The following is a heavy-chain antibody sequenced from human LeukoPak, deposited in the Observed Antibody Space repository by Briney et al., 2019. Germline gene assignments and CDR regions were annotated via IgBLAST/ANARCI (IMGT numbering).Heavy chain of an antibody. Sequence: GGSLRLSCAASGFTFSSYAMSWVRQAPGKGLEWVSSISSSSSYIYYADSVKGRFTISRDNAKNSLYLQMNSLRAEDTAVYYCARDRYTVTTSGGAFDIWGQGTMVTVSS. CDR3: ARDRYTVTTSGGAFDI. D-gene: IGHD4-17*01. CDR1: GFTFSSYA. V-gene: IGHV3-21*01. CDR2: ISSSSSYI. J-gene: IGHJ3*02.